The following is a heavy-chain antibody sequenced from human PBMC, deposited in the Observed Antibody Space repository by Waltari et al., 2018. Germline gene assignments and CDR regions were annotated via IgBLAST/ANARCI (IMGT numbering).Heavy chain of an antibody. J-gene: IGHJ4*02. Sequence: QLQLQESGPGLVKPSETLSPTCTLSAASITSSSYYCGWLRQPPGKGLEWIGSIYYSGSTNYNPSLKSRVTISVDTSKNQFSLELSSVSAADTAVYYCARRIAAAYYVDYWGQGTLVTVSS. D-gene: IGHD6-13*01. CDR2: IYYSGST. V-gene: IGHV4-39*07. CDR1: AASITSSSYY. CDR3: ARRIAAAYYVDY.